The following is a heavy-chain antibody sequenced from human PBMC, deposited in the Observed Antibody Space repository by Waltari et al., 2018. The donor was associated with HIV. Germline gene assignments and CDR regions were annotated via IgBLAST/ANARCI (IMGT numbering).Heavy chain of an antibody. D-gene: IGHD3-22*01. CDR1: GYTFTAYY. V-gene: IGHV1-2*06. Sequence: QVQLVQSGAEVKKPGASVKVSCKASGYTFTAYYMQWVRQAPGQGLEWMGRINLNEGRTNEWQEMQGRVTMTGDRSICTAYVELSMLRSYDTAGYYCARDSYYYESSGVFPDFGGQGTLVTVSS. CDR3: ARDSYYYESSGVFPDF. CDR2: INLNEGRT. J-gene: IGHJ4*02.